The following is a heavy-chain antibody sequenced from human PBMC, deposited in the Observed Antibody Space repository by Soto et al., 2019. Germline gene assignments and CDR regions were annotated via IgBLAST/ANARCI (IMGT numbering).Heavy chain of an antibody. V-gene: IGHV3-53*01. CDR1: GFTVSSNY. CDR2: IYSGGST. D-gene: IGHD3-22*01. J-gene: IGHJ4*02. CDR3: ARGSDSSGSPVDFDY. Sequence: PGGSLRLSCAASGFTVSSNYMSWVRQAPGKGLEWVSVIYSGGSTYYADSVKGRFTISRDNSKNTLYLQMNSLRAEDTAVYYCARGSDSSGSPVDFDYWGQGTLVTVS.